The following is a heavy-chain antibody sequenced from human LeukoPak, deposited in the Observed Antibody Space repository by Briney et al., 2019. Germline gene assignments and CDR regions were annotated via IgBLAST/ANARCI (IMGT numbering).Heavy chain of an antibody. Sequence: PGGSLRLSCVASRFQFSSYAMSWVRQAPGKGLEWVSVISGSGGSTYYADSVKGRFTISRDNSKNTLYLQMNSLRAEDTAVYYCARVLYDSSGYSHWGQGTLVTVSS. D-gene: IGHD3-22*01. J-gene: IGHJ4*02. CDR1: RFQFSSYA. CDR2: ISGSGGST. CDR3: ARVLYDSSGYSH. V-gene: IGHV3-23*01.